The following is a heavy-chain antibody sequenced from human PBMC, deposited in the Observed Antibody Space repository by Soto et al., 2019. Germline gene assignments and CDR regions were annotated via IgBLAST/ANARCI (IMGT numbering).Heavy chain of an antibody. CDR3: ARASVWMVATHYFDY. CDR2: IYYSGST. Sequence: QVQLQESGPGLVKPSQTLSLTCTVSGGSISSGGYYWSWIRQHPGKGLEWIGYIYYSGSTYYNPSLESRVTISVDTSKNQFSLKLSSVTAADTAVYYCARASVWMVATHYFDYWGQGTLVTVSS. J-gene: IGHJ4*02. CDR1: GGSISSGGYY. V-gene: IGHV4-31*03. D-gene: IGHD5-12*01.